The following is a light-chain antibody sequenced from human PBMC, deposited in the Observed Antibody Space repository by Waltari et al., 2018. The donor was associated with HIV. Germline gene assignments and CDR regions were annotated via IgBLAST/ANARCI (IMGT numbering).Light chain of an antibody. CDR3: SSYAGARGGV. J-gene: IGLJ2*01. CDR2: DVN. V-gene: IGLV2-23*02. Sequence: QSALTQPASVSESPGQSITISCSGTSSDIGSYNLVSWYQQHPGKAPKLIIYDVNKPPSGVSNRFAGSKSGNTASLTISGLQAEDEADYYCSSYAGARGGVSGGGTKLTVL. CDR1: SSDIGSYNL.